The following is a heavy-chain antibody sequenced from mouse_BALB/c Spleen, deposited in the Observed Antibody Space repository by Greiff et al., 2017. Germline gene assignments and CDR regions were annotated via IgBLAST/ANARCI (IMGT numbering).Heavy chain of an antibody. D-gene: IGHD2-1*01. Sequence: EVMLVESGGGLVKPGGSLKLSCAASGFTFSSYAMSWVRQSPEKRLEWVAEISSGGSYTYYPDTVTGRFTISGDNAKNTLYLEMSSLRSEDTAMYYCAREDGNYFDYWGQGTTLTVSS. J-gene: IGHJ2*01. V-gene: IGHV5-9-4*01. CDR3: AREDGNYFDY. CDR1: GFTFSSYA. CDR2: ISSGGSYT.